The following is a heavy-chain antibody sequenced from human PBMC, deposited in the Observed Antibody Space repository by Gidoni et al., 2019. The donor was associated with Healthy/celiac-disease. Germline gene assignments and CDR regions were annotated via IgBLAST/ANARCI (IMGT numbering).Heavy chain of an antibody. CDR3: AKVLARIAVAHLDP. J-gene: IGHJ5*02. V-gene: IGHV3-23*01. Sequence: EVQLLESGGGLVQPGGSLRLSCAASGVTVSSYAMSWVRQAPGKGLEWVSAISGSGGSTYYADSVKGRFTISRDNSKNTLYLQMNSLRAEDTAVYYCAKVLARIAVAHLDPWGQGTLVTVSS. CDR1: GVTVSSYA. CDR2: ISGSGGST. D-gene: IGHD6-19*01.